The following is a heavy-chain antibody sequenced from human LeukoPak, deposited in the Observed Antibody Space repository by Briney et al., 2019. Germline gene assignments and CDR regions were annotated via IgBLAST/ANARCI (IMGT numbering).Heavy chain of an antibody. J-gene: IGHJ6*02. CDR2: MNPNSGNT. CDR1: GYTFTSYD. V-gene: IGHV1-8*01. CDR3: ARVGGVTATSYYYGMDV. Sequence: GASVKVSCKASGYTFTSYDINWVRQAAGQGLEWMGWMNPNSGNTGYAHEFQGRVTMTRNTSISTAYMELSSLRSEDTAVYYCARVGGVTATSYYYGMDVWGQGTTVTVS. D-gene: IGHD2-21*02.